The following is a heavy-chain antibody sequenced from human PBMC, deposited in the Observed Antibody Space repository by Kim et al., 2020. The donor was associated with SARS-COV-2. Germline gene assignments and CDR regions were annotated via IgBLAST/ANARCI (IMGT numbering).Heavy chain of an antibody. Sequence: SDTLSLTCTVSGPSISRSSNYWGWIRQPPGKGLEWIGSINYSGNTYYNPSLKSRVTISVDTSKNQFSLKMRSVTAADTAVYYCARLVSENSAVEYWGQGTLVTVSS. J-gene: IGHJ4*02. CDR2: INYSGNT. V-gene: IGHV4-39*01. CDR1: GPSISRSSNY. CDR3: ARLVSENSAVEY.